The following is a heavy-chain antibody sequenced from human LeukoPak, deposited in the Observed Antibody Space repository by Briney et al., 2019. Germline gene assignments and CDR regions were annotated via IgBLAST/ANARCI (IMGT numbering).Heavy chain of an antibody. V-gene: IGHV3-53*04. CDR2: VYSGGSI. CDR3: ARSYNSAWLDY. CDR1: GFTFSSSY. Sequence: PGGSLRLSCAASGFTFSSSYMSCVRQAPGKGLEWVSIVYSGGSIYYADSVKGRFTTSRHNSNNTLDLQMNSLRTEDTAIYYCARSYNSAWLDYWGQGPLVTVSS. J-gene: IGHJ4*02. D-gene: IGHD6-19*01.